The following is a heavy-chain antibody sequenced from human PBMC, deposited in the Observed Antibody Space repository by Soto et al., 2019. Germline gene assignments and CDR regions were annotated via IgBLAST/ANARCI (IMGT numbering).Heavy chain of an antibody. CDR1: GFTFSSYG. J-gene: IGHJ4*02. D-gene: IGHD3-22*01. V-gene: IGHV3-30*18. Sequence: QVQLVESGGGVVQPGRSLRLSCAASGFTFSSYGMHWVRQAPGKGLEWVAVISYDGSNKYYVDSVKGRFTISRDNSKNTLYLQMNSLRAEDTAVYYCAKGFYYDSSGYYPVDYWGQGTLVTVSS. CDR2: ISYDGSNK. CDR3: AKGFYYDSSGYYPVDY.